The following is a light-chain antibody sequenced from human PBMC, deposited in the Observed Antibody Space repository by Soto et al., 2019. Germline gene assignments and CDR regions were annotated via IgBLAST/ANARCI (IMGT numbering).Light chain of an antibody. J-gene: IGKJ2*02. CDR2: STS. CDR1: QTISSW. V-gene: IGKV1-39*01. Sequence: DIQMTQSPSTLSGSVGDRVTITCRASQTISSWLAWYQQKPGKAPKLLIYSTSSLQSGVPSRFSGSCSGTDFTLTISSLQPEDFATYYCQQSYSMPRTFGQGTKVDIK. CDR3: QQSYSMPRT.